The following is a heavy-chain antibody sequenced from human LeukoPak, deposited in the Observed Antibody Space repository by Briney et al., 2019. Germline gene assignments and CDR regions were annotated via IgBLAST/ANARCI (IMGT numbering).Heavy chain of an antibody. CDR1: GGTFSSYA. CDR2: IIPIFGTA. CDR3: ASRVTSAFDI. D-gene: IGHD3-16*01. J-gene: IGHJ3*02. V-gene: IGHV1-69*05. Sequence: SVKVSXKASGGTFSSYAISWVRQAPGQGLEWMGRIIPIFGTANYAQKFQGRVTITTDESTSTAYMELSSLRSEDSAVYYCASRVTSAFDIWGQGTMVTVSS.